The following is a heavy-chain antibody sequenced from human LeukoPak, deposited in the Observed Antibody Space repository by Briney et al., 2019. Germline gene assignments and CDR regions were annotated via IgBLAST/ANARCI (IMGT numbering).Heavy chain of an antibody. CDR2: IKSDGST. CDR1: GFNFSSYW. D-gene: IGHD3-22*01. CDR3: ARAPSEIGGYYPEYFRH. V-gene: IGHV3-74*01. Sequence: GGSLRLSCPASGFNFSSYWMHWVRQAPGKGLVWVSRIKSDGSTRYADSVKGRFTISRDNAKNTVSLQMNSLRAEDTGVYYCARAPSEIGGYYPEYFRHWGQGTLVTVSP. J-gene: IGHJ1*01.